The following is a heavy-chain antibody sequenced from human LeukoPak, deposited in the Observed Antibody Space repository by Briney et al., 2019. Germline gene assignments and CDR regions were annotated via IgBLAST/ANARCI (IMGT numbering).Heavy chain of an antibody. D-gene: IGHD3-22*01. J-gene: IGHJ3*02. CDR2: INHSGST. CDR1: GGSFRGYY. CDR3: ATLYYDSSGDAFDI. Sequence: PSETLSLTCAVYGGSFRGYYWRWIRQPPGKGLEWMGEINHSGSTNYNTSLKSRVTISVDTLKKQFNLQLSSVTDADTAVYYCATLYYDSSGDAFDIWGQGTMVTVSS. V-gene: IGHV4-34*01.